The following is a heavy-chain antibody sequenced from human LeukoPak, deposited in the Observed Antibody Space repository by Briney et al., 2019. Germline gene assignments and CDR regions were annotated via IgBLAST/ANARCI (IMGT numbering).Heavy chain of an antibody. CDR1: GFTFSSYS. J-gene: IGHJ4*02. CDR2: ISSSSSTI. V-gene: IGHV3-48*04. Sequence: GGSLRLSCAASGFTFSSYSMNWVRQAPGKGLEWVSYISSSSSTIYYADSVKGRFTISIDNAKNSLYLQMNSLRAEDTAVYYCARVKQTYYYGSGKPFDYWGQGTLVTVSS. CDR3: ARVKQTYYYGSGKPFDY. D-gene: IGHD3-10*01.